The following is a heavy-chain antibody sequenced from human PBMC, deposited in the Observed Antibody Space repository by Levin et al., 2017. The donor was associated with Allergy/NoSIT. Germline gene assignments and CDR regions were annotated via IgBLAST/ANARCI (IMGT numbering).Heavy chain of an antibody. CDR3: ARAREGFGEGIADY. CDR1: GGSIRSGSYY. CDR2: IYTSGST. V-gene: IGHV4-61*02. D-gene: IGHD3-10*01. J-gene: IGHJ4*02. Sequence: SQTLSLTCTVSGGSIRSGSYYWSWIRQPAGKGLEWIGRIYTSGSTNYNPSLKSRVTISVDTSKNQFSLKLSSVTAADTAVYYGARAREGFGEGIADYWGQGTLVTVSS.